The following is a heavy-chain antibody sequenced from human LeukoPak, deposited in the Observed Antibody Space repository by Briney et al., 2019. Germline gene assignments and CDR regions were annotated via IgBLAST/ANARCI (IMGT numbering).Heavy chain of an antibody. CDR2: INHSGST. CDR3: ARGPLGIAARPLWL. J-gene: IGHJ4*02. Sequence: SETLSLTCAVYGGSFSGYYWSWIRQPPGKGLEWIGEINHSGSTNYNPSLKSRVTISVDTSKNQFSLKLSSVTAADTAVYYCARGPLGIAARPLWLWGQGTLVTVSS. D-gene: IGHD6-6*01. CDR1: GGSFSGYY. V-gene: IGHV4-34*01.